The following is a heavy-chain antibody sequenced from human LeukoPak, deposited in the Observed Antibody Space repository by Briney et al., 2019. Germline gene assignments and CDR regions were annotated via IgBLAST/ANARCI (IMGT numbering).Heavy chain of an antibody. CDR1: GFTFSSYA. CDR2: ISGSGGST. Sequence: QPGGSLRLSCAASGFTFSSYAMSWVRQAPGKGLEWVSAISGSGGSTYYADSVKGRFTISRDNSKNTLYLQMNSLRAEDTAVYYCAKDFSSSWYDVRRALMAYWGQGTLVTVSS. D-gene: IGHD6-13*01. V-gene: IGHV3-23*01. J-gene: IGHJ4*02. CDR3: AKDFSSSWYDVRRALMAY.